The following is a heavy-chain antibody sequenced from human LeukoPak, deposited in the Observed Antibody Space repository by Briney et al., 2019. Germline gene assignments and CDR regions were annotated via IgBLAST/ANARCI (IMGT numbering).Heavy chain of an antibody. V-gene: IGHV4-34*01. Sequence: PSETLSLTCAVYGGSFSGYYWSWIRQPPGKGLEWIGEINHRGSTNYNPSPKSRVTISVDMSKNHFALKLSSVTAADTAGYYCAKARGGYSYGYHYWGQGTLVTVSS. J-gene: IGHJ4*02. D-gene: IGHD5-18*01. CDR3: AKARGGYSYGYHY. CDR2: INHRGST. CDR1: GGSFSGYY.